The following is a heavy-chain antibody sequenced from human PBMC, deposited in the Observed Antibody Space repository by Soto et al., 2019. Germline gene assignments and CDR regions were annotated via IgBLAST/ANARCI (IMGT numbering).Heavy chain of an antibody. CDR3: ARLNIAADQVGFDP. J-gene: IGHJ5*02. D-gene: IGHD6-13*01. V-gene: IGHV2-26*01. CDR1: GFSLSNARMG. Sequence: SGPTLVNPTETLTLTCTVSGFSLSNARMGVSWIRQPPGKALEWLAHIFSNDEKSYSTSLKSRLTISKDTSKSQVVLTMTNMDPVDTATYYCARLNIAADQVGFDPWGQGTLVTVSS. CDR2: IFSNDEK.